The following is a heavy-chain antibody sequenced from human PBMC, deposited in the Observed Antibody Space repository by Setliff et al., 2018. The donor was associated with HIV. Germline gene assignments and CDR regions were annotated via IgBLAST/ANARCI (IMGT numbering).Heavy chain of an antibody. CDR3: AKLDYYDYSGSWARKSAIDF. D-gene: IGHD3-22*01. Sequence: ETLSLTCTVSGGSITSYYWNRIRQSPGRGLEWVSLIQSGGIIYYADSVKGRFTISRDSSSNTLSLQMTSLRAEDTALYYCAKLDYYDYSGSWARKSAIDFWGRGTMVTVSS. J-gene: IGHJ3*01. CDR2: IQSGGII. V-gene: IGHV3-53*01. CDR1: GGSITSYY.